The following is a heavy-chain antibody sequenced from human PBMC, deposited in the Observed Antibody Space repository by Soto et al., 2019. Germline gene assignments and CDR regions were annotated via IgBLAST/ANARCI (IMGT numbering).Heavy chain of an antibody. CDR3: VSVIGGDSEYYFDY. V-gene: IGHV4-31*03. CDR2: IYHSGRT. J-gene: IGHJ4*02. Sequence: SETLSLTCTVSGVSISSGGYYWGRIRQHPGKGLEWIGNIYHSGRTYYNPSLKSRVIMSVDTSKNHFSLNLNSVTAADTAMYFCVSVIGGDSEYYFDYWGQGTLVTVSS. D-gene: IGHD4-17*01. CDR1: GVSISSGGYY.